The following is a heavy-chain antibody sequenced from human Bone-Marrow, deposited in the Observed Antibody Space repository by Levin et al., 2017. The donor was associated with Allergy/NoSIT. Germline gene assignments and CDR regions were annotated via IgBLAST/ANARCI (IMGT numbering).Heavy chain of an antibody. V-gene: IGHV3-30*18. CDR3: AKDPGYLFGSGWYGG. CDR2: ISIDGGHK. CDR1: GFTFDIFG. Sequence: AGGSLRLSCVASGFTFDIFGMHWVRQAPGKGPEWVAVISIDGGHKYYADSVQGRFTISRDNSKNTVYLQMDSLRTEDTAMYYCAKDPGYLFGSGWYGGGGQGTLVTVAS. J-gene: IGHJ4*02. D-gene: IGHD6-19*01.